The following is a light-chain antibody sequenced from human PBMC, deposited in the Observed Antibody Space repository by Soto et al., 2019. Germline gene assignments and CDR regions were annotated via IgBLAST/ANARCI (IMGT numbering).Light chain of an antibody. V-gene: IGLV2-14*01. Sequence: QSALTQPASVSGAPGQSITISCTGTNSDVNYVSWHQQHPGKAPKLMIYEVINRSSGVSTRFSGSKSGNTASLTISGLQAEDEADYSCSPSTSSNTLVFGTGTKVTLL. J-gene: IGLJ1*01. CDR3: SPSTSSNTLV. CDR1: NSDVNY. CDR2: EVI.